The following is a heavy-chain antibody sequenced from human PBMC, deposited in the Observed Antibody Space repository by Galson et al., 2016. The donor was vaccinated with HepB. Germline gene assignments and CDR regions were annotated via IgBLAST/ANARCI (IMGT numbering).Heavy chain of an antibody. J-gene: IGHJ6*02. Sequence: SVKVSCKASGVTFSNYAISWVRQAPGQGLEWVGGFIPISGTTNYAQKFQDKVTITADESTSTVYMELISLRPEDTAVYYCARSHYDFWTGFYTHDYYYYGLDVWGQGTTVTVSS. CDR3: ARSHYDFWTGFYTHDYYYYGLDV. CDR1: GVTFSNYA. V-gene: IGHV1-69*13. CDR2: FIPISGTT. D-gene: IGHD3-3*01.